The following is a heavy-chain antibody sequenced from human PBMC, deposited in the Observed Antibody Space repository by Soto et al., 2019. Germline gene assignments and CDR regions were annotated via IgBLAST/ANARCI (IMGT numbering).Heavy chain of an antibody. V-gene: IGHV3-23*01. CDR1: GFTFSSYV. Sequence: EVQLLESGGGLVQPGGSLRLSCAASGFTFSSYVMSWVRQAPGKGLEWVSAISGSGGSSYYPDSVKGRFTISRDNSKNTLYLQMHSVRAEDPGVYDCAKDIAAACKVDYWGQGTLVTVFS. CDR2: ISGSGGSS. D-gene: IGHD6-13*01. J-gene: IGHJ4*02. CDR3: AKDIAAACKVDY.